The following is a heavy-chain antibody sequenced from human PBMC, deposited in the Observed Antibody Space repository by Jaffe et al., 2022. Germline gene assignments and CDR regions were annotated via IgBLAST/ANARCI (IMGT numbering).Heavy chain of an antibody. D-gene: IGHD3-10*01. J-gene: IGHJ5*02. CDR3: ARAEYYYGSGSGNWFDP. Sequence: EVQLVESGGGLVQPGGSLRLSCAASGFTFSSYEMNWVRQAPGKGLEWVSYISSSGSTIYYADSVKGRFTISRDNAKNSLYLQMNSLRAEDTAVYYCARAEYYYGSGSGNWFDPWGQGTLVTVSS. CDR2: ISSSGSTI. CDR1: GFTFSSYE. V-gene: IGHV3-48*03.